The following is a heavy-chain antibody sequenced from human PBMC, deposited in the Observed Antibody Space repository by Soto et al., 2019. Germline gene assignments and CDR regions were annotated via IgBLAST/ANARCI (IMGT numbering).Heavy chain of an antibody. D-gene: IGHD3-3*01. J-gene: IGHJ4*02. CDR3: ARMRTSGVIDY. CDR1: GFSLRTSGMC. V-gene: IGHV2-70*11. CDR2: IDWDDDK. Sequence: GSGATLGNPTQTLTLARTFSGFSLRTSGMCVSLIRQPPGKALEWLARIDWDDDKYYSTSLKTRLTISKDTSRNQVVLTMTNMDPVDTATYYCARMRTSGVIDYWGQGTLVTVSS.